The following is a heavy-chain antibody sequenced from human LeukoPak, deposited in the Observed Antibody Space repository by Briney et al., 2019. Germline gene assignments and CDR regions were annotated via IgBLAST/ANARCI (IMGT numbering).Heavy chain of an antibody. V-gene: IGHV3-23*01. CDR3: AKDLSGGSY. CDR1: GFTFSSYG. D-gene: IGHD1-26*01. Sequence: GGTLRLSCAASGFTFSSYGMSWVRQAPGKGLEWFSAISGSGGSTYYADSVKGRFTISRDNSKNTLYLQMNSLRAEDTAVYYCAKDLSGGSYWGQGTLVTVSS. J-gene: IGHJ4*02. CDR2: ISGSGGST.